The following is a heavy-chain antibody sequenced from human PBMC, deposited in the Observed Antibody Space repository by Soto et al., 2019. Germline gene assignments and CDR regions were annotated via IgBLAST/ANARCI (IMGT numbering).Heavy chain of an antibody. D-gene: IGHD1-1*01. CDR3: AREPRVQLKRRDSSNWFDP. V-gene: IGHV6-1*01. Sequence: PSQTLSLTCAISGDSVSSNSAAWNWIRQSPSRGLEWLGRTYYRSKWYNDYAVSVKSRITINPDTSKNQFSLQLNSVTPEDTAVYYCAREPRVQLKRRDSSNWFDPWGQGTLVTVSS. J-gene: IGHJ5*02. CDR1: GDSVSSNSAA. CDR2: TYYRSKWYN.